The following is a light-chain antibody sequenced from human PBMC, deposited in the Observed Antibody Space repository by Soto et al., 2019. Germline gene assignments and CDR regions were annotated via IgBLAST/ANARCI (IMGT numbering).Light chain of an antibody. CDR2: DAS. CDR1: QGISSA. CDR3: QQFNSYPIT. Sequence: AIQLTQSPSSLSASVGDRVTITCRASQGISSALAWYQQKPGKAPKLLIYDASSLESGVPSRFTRSASTTHFTLTIINLQPEDFATYYCQQFNSYPITFGQGTRLEIK. V-gene: IGKV1-13*02. J-gene: IGKJ5*01.